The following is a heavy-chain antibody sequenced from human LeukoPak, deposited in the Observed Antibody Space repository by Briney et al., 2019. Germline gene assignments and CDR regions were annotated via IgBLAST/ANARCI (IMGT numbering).Heavy chain of an antibody. CDR1: GGTFSSYA. Sequence: SVKVSCKASGGTFSSYAISWVRQAPGQGLEWMGGIIPIFGTANYAQKFQGRVTITADESTSTAYMELSSLRSEGTAVYYCARDTIPDCSGGSCYGHVSYFDYWGQGTLVTVSS. D-gene: IGHD2-15*01. CDR3: ARDTIPDCSGGSCYGHVSYFDY. J-gene: IGHJ4*02. V-gene: IGHV1-69*13. CDR2: IIPIFGTA.